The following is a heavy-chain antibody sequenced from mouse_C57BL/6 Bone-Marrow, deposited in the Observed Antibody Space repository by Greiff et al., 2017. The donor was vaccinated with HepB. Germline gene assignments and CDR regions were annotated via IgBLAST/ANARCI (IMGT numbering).Heavy chain of an antibody. CDR2: ISDGGSYT. CDR3: ARGGGYGYAMDY. V-gene: IGHV5-4*03. CDR1: GFTFSSYA. J-gene: IGHJ4*01. Sequence: EVMLVESGGGLVKPGGSLKLSCAASGFTFSSYAMSWVRQTPEKRLEWVATISDGGSYTYYPDNVKGRFTISRDNAKNNLYLQMSHLKSEDTAMYYCARGGGYGYAMDYWGQGTSVTVSS. D-gene: IGHD2-2*01.